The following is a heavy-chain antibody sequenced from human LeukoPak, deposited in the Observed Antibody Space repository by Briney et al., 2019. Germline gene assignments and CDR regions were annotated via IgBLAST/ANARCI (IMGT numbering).Heavy chain of an antibody. J-gene: IGHJ3*02. CDR3: AKALGRVRGVMYAFDI. V-gene: IGHV3-23*01. CDR2: ISGGGGST. D-gene: IGHD3-10*01. CDR1: GFTVSSDA. Sequence: QAGGSLRLSWAASGFTVSSDAMSWVRQAPGKWLEWVSVISGGGGSTYYADSVKGRFTISRDNSNNTLYLQMNSLRDADTAVYYCAKALGRVRGVMYAFDIWGQGTMVTVSS.